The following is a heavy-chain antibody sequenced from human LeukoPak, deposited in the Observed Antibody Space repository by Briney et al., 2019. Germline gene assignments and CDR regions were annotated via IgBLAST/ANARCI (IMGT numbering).Heavy chain of an antibody. J-gene: IGHJ4*02. Sequence: PGGSRRLSCAASGFTFTNSWMAWVRQAPGKGLEWVANIKQDGSTKHYADSLKGRFTISRDNPKNSLYLQMNSLRADDTAVYYCARDTDGSLDYWGQGILVTVAS. CDR2: IKQDGSTK. D-gene: IGHD1-26*01. CDR3: ARDTDGSLDY. CDR1: GFTFTNSW. V-gene: IGHV3-7*01.